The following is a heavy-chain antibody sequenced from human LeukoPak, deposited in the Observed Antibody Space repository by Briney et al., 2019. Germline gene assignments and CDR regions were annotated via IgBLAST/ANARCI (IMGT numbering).Heavy chain of an antibody. V-gene: IGHV4-34*01. D-gene: IGHD3-10*01. CDR1: SGSFSGYY. CDR2: FNHNWGA. J-gene: IGHJ4*02. Sequence: NPSETLSLTCAVYSGSFSGYYWTWFRQPPGKGLEWIGEFNHNWGAKYNPSLKSRVTISVDTSKNQFSLKLSSVTAADTAVYYCARSTYYYGSGSYYHLFDYWGQGTLVTVSS. CDR3: ARSTYYYGSGSYYHLFDY.